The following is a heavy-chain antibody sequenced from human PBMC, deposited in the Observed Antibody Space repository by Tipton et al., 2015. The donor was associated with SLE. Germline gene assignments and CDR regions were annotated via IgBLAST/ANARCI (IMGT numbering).Heavy chain of an antibody. V-gene: IGHV5-51*03. CDR1: GYTFISHW. Sequence: VQLVQSGAEVKKPGESLRISCTASGYTFISHWIGWVRQKPGKGLEWMGIISPFDSDIRYSPSVQGQVTISVDKSINTACLQWNNLQASDTAMYFCARSIISAAGRFDSWGQGTLVTVSS. D-gene: IGHD6-13*01. J-gene: IGHJ4*02. CDR3: ARSIISAAGRFDS. CDR2: ISPFDSDI.